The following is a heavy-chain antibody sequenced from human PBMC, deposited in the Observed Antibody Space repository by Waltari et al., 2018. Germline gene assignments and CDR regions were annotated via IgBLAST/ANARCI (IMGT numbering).Heavy chain of an antibody. D-gene: IGHD6-13*01. J-gene: IGHJ6*02. Sequence: QVQLVQSGAEVMKPGASMKISCQTSGYSFSSYAIHWVRQAHGQRLEWVGWINPASCNTKYSQKFEGRVTITSDTSADTVYMELTSLTSEDTAVFYCAREEIAAAGSLYYYYGLDVWGQGTPVTVS. V-gene: IGHV1-3*01. CDR1: GYSFSSYA. CDR3: AREEIAAAGSLYYYYGLDV. CDR2: INPASCNT.